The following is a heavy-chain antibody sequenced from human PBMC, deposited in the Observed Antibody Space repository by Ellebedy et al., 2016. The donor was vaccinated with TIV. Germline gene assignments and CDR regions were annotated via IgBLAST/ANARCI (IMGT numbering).Heavy chain of an antibody. D-gene: IGHD1-26*01. J-gene: IGHJ4*02. V-gene: IGHV3-23*01. Sequence: GESLKISXAASGFTFSSYAMSWVRQAPGKGLEWVSAISGSDGSTYYADSVKGRFTISRDNSKNTLYLQMNSLRAEDTAVYYCAKSALLHRGGVDYWGQGTLVTVSS. CDR1: GFTFSSYA. CDR2: ISGSDGST. CDR3: AKSALLHRGGVDY.